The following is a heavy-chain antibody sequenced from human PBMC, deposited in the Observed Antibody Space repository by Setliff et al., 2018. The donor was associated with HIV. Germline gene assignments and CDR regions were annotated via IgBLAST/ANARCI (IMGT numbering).Heavy chain of an antibody. J-gene: IGHJ4*02. V-gene: IGHV4-39*02. CDR1: GDSISSGSYF. D-gene: IGHD1-1*01. Sequence: SETLSLTCSVSGDSISSGSYFWGWIRQTPGKGLEWIGNIYYTGFAYYNPSLKSRVTISLDTSKTHFFLNLTSVTDADTAVYFCTREGRGDPAMATTRIDYWGQGKLVAV. CDR3: TREGRGDPAMATTRIDY. CDR2: IYYTGFA.